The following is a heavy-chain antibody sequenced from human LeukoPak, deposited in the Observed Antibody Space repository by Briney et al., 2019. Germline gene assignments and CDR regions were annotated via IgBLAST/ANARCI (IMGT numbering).Heavy chain of an antibody. V-gene: IGHV3-11*04. Sequence: PGGSLRLSCAASGFTFSDHYMSWIRQAPGKGLEWVSYISSSGTIIYYADSVKGRFTISRDNAKNSLYLQMNSLRGEDTAVYYCAGGGCCSSTSCYTHLDIDYWGQGTLVTVSS. CDR2: ISSSGTII. CDR1: GFTFSDHY. J-gene: IGHJ4*02. D-gene: IGHD2-2*02. CDR3: AGGGCCSSTSCYTHLDIDY.